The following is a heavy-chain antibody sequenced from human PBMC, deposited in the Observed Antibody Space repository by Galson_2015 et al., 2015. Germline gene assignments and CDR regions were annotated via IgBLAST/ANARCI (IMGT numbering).Heavy chain of an antibody. J-gene: IGHJ6*02. V-gene: IGHV3-33*01. Sequence: LRLSCAASGFTFSSYGMHWVRQAPGKGLEWVAVIWYDGSNKYYADSVKGRFTISRDNSKNTLYLQMNSLRAEDTAVYYCARDSSTGGVGYYYYYGMDVWGQGTTVTVSS. CDR1: GFTFSSYG. D-gene: IGHD3-16*01. CDR3: ARDSSTGGVGYYYYYGMDV. CDR2: IWYDGSNK.